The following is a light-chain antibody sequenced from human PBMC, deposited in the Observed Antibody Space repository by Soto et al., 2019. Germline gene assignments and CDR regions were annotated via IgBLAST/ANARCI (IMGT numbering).Light chain of an antibody. CDR1: QSISSY. Sequence: DIQMTQSPSSLSASVGDRVTITCLASQSISSYLNWYQQKQGKAPTLLIYAASSLQSGVPSRFSGSGSQTELTLTIRSLQPEAFATHYCQHSYSRLLNFRGGAKADI. V-gene: IGKV1-39*01. CDR2: AAS. J-gene: IGKJ4*01. CDR3: QHSYSRLLN.